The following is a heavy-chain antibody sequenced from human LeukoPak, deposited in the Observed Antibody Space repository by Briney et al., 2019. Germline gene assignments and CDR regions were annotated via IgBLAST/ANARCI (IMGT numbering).Heavy chain of an antibody. V-gene: IGHV5-51*01. CDR1: GYRFTSYW. CDR2: INPGYSDI. CDR3: ARDDNGYSGYVTLDY. J-gene: IGHJ4*02. Sequence: GESLKISCKGSGYRFTSYWIGWVRQMPGKGLEWMGIINPGYSDIRYSPSFQGQVTISADKSISTAYLQWSSLIASDNAIYYCARDDNGYSGYVTLDYWGQGTLVTVSS. D-gene: IGHD5-12*01.